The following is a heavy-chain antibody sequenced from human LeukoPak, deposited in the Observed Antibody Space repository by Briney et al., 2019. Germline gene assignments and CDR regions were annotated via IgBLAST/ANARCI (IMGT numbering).Heavy chain of an antibody. CDR2: IIPIFGIA. V-gene: IGHV1-69*04. Sequence: ASVKVSCKASGGTFSSYAINWVRQAPGQGLEWMGRIIPIFGIANYAQKFQGRATITADKSTSTAYMELSSLRSEDTAVYYCARYEAAAGNWFDPWGQGTLVTVSS. D-gene: IGHD6-13*01. J-gene: IGHJ5*02. CDR1: GGTFSSYA. CDR3: ARYEAAAGNWFDP.